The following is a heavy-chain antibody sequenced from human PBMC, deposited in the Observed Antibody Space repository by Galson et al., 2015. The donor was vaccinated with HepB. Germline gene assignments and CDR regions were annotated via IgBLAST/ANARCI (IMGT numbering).Heavy chain of an antibody. D-gene: IGHD3-3*01. V-gene: IGHV3-33*01. CDR2: IWSGGSNK. CDR1: GFTFRTHG. Sequence: SLRLSCAASGFTFRTHGMNWVRQAPGKGLEWVAGIWSGGSNKYYADSVKGRFTISRDNSKNALYLQMDSLRAEDTAVYYCAREGDTYDYWSGLDYWGHGTLVTVSS. CDR3: AREGDTYDYWSGLDY. J-gene: IGHJ4*01.